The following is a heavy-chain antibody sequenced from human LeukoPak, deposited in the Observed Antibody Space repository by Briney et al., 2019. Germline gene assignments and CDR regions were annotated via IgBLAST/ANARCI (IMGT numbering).Heavy chain of an antibody. D-gene: IGHD6-13*01. CDR2: IKSKTDGGTT. CDR3: AREFPSGSSWYTVDY. J-gene: IGHJ4*02. V-gene: IGHV3-15*01. Sequence: GGSLRLSCAASGFTFSNAWMSWVRQAPGKGLEWVGRIKSKTDGGTTDYAAPVKGRFTISRDDSKNTLYLQMNGLRAEDTAVYYCAREFPSGSSWYTVDYWGQGALVTVSS. CDR1: GFTFSNAW.